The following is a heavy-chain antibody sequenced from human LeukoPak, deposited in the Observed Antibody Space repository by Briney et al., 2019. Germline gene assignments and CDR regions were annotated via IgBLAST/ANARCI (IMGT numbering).Heavy chain of an antibody. V-gene: IGHV4-34*01. CDR3: ARDRSMAVAGNYYYYIDV. CDR1: GGSFSGYY. Sequence: PSETLSLTCAVYGGSFSGYYWRWIRQPPGKGLEWIGEINHSGSTNYNPSLKSRVTISVDTSKNQFSLKLSSVTAADTAVYYCARDRSMAVAGNYYYYIDVWGKGTTVTVSS. J-gene: IGHJ6*03. D-gene: IGHD6-19*01. CDR2: INHSGST.